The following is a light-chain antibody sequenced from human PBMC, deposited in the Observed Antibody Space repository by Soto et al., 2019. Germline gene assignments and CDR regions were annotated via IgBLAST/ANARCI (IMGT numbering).Light chain of an antibody. V-gene: IGKV1-39*01. CDR3: QQSDSTPYT. Sequence: DIQMTQSPSSLSASVGDRVTITCRASQTISTYLNWYQQKPGKAPRLLIYDASSLLSGVPSRFSGSGSGTDFTLTIARLQPEDFSTYYCQQSDSTPYTFGQGTKVDIK. J-gene: IGKJ2*01. CDR2: DAS. CDR1: QTISTY.